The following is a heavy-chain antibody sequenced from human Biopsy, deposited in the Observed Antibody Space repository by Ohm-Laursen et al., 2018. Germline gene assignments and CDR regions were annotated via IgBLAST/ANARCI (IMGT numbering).Heavy chain of an antibody. Sequence: GSLRLSCAASGFTFRDYYMIWIRQPPGKGLEWVSYITNSGGTVYYEDSVKGRFTVSRDNAKNSLYLEMNNLTVEDTAVYYCATDGAGSYNENWGQGTLVRISS. V-gene: IGHV3-11*01. D-gene: IGHD3-10*01. CDR3: ATDGAGSYNEN. CDR1: GFTFRDYY. CDR2: ITNSGGTV. J-gene: IGHJ4*02.